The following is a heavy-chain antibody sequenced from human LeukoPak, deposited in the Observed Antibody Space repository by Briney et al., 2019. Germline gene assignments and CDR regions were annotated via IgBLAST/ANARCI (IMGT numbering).Heavy chain of an antibody. CDR1: GFTFSSYG. Sequence: PRRSLRLSCAASGFTFSSYGMHWVRQAPGKGLEWVAVISYDGSNKYYADSVKGRFTISRDNSKNTLYLQMNSLRAEDTAVYYCAKGRVTTKSLYFDYWGQGALVTVSS. CDR3: AKGRVTTKSLYFDY. D-gene: IGHD4-17*01. J-gene: IGHJ4*02. CDR2: ISYDGSNK. V-gene: IGHV3-30*18.